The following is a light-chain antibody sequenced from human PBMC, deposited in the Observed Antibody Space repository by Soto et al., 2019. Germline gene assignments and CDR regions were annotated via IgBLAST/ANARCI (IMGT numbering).Light chain of an antibody. CDR2: EAS. Sequence: DIQMTQSPSTLSASVGDRVTFTCRASQNINTRLAWYQQRPGKAPKLLIYEASTLKSGVPSRFSGSGSGTEFTLTISRLQPDDFATYYCQQCSSYYTFGQGTKVDIK. CDR1: QNINTR. CDR3: QQCSSYYT. V-gene: IGKV1-5*03. J-gene: IGKJ2*01.